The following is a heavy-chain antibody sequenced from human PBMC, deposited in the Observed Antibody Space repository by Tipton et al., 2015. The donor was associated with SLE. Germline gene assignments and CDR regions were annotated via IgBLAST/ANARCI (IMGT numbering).Heavy chain of an antibody. V-gene: IGHV4-59*01. CDR2: IYYSGST. Sequence: TLSLTCTVSGGSISNYYWNWIRQPPGKGLEWIGNIYYSGSTNYNPSLQSRVIISVDTSKSQFSLKLSSVTAPDTAVYYCAGETYYSYSSDLNAFDIWGQGTMVTVSS. CDR1: GGSISNYY. D-gene: IGHD3-22*01. J-gene: IGHJ3*02. CDR3: AGETYYSYSSDLNAFDI.